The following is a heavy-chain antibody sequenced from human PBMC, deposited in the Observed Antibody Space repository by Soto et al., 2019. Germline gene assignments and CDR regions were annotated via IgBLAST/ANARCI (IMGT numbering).Heavy chain of an antibody. Sequence: QVQLVESGGGVVQPGRSLRLSCAASGFIFSSYGMHWVRQAPGKGLEWVAVIWHDGSNKFYADSVKGRFTISRDNSKNTLYLQMTSLRVEDTAVYYCASGTLTGRFDYWGQGTLVTVSS. CDR3: ASGTLTGRFDY. J-gene: IGHJ4*02. CDR2: IWHDGSNK. CDR1: GFIFSSYG. V-gene: IGHV3-33*01. D-gene: IGHD7-27*01.